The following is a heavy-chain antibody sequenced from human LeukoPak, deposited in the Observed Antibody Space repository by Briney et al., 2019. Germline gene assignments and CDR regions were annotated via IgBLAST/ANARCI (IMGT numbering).Heavy chain of an antibody. V-gene: IGHV1-18*01. CDR1: GYTFTSYG. CDR3: ARGYSR. CDR2: ISAYNGNT. D-gene: IGHD2-2*02. Sequence: ASVKVSCKASGYTFTSYGISWVRQAPGQGLEWMGWISAYNGNTNYAQKFQGRVTITADESTSTAYMELSSLRSEDTAVYYCARGYSRWGQGTLVTVSS. J-gene: IGHJ4*02.